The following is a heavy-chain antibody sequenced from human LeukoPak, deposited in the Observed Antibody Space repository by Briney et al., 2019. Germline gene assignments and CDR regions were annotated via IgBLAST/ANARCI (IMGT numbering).Heavy chain of an antibody. Sequence: PGGSLRLSCAASGFTFRSYAMNWVRQAPGKGLEWVSVIYSGSSTYYADSVKGRFTISRDNSKDTLYLQMNSLRVEDTAVYYCAREDYGLDVWGQGTTVTVSS. CDR2: IYSGSST. J-gene: IGHJ6*02. V-gene: IGHV3-53*01. CDR1: GFTFRSYA. CDR3: AREDYGLDV.